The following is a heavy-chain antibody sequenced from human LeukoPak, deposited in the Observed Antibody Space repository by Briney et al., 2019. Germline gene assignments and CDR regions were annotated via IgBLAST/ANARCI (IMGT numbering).Heavy chain of an antibody. J-gene: IGHJ4*02. CDR1: GGSFSGYY. Sequence: PSETLSLTCAVSGGSFSGYYWSLIRQPPGKGLEWIGEINHSGSTNYNPSLKSRVTISVDTSKNQFSLKLSSVTAEDTAVYYCAKDRNDFWSGSGYFDYWGQGTLVTVSS. V-gene: IGHV4-34*01. CDR3: AKDRNDFWSGSGYFDY. CDR2: INHSGST. D-gene: IGHD3-3*01.